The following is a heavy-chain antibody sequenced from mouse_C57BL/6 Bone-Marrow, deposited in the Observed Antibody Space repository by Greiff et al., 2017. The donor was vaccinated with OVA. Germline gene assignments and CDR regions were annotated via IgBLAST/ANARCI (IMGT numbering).Heavy chain of an antibody. CDR1: GYSFTGYY. CDR2: INPSTGGT. D-gene: IGHD4-1*01. CDR3: ARGLGLDY. J-gene: IGHJ2*01. Sequence: VQLQQSGPELVKPGASVKISCKASGYSFTGYYMNWVKQSPEKSLEWIGEINPSTGGTTYNQKFKAKATLTVDKSSSTAYMQLKSLTSEDSAVYYCARGLGLDYWGQGTTLTVSS. V-gene: IGHV1-42*01.